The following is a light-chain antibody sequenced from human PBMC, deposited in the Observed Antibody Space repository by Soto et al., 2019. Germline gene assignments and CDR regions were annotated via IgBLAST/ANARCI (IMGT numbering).Light chain of an antibody. CDR1: QGISSY. Sequence: IQMTQSPSTLSASTGDRVTITCRASQGISSYLAWYQQKPGKAPKLLIYAASTLQSGVPSRFSGSGSGTDFTFTISRLQPEDIATYYCQQYENLPTFGQGTRLEIK. CDR3: QQYENLPT. V-gene: IGKV1-8*01. CDR2: AAS. J-gene: IGKJ5*01.